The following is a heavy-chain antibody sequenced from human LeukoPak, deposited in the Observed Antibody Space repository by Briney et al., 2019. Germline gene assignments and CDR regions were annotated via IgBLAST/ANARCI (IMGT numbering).Heavy chain of an antibody. Sequence: GGSLRLSCAASGFTFSSYSMNWVRQAPGKGLEWVSSISSSSSYIYYADSVKGRFTISRDNAKNSLYLQMNSLRAEDTAVYYCASGSSGWYVPPSGYWGQGTLVTVSS. J-gene: IGHJ4*02. CDR1: GFTFSSYS. CDR2: ISSSSSYI. CDR3: ASGSSGWYVPPSGY. D-gene: IGHD6-19*01. V-gene: IGHV3-21*01.